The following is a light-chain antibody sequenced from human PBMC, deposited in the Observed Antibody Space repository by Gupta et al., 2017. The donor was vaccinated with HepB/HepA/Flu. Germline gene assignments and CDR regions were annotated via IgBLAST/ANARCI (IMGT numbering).Light chain of an antibody. J-gene: IGLJ3*02. CDR2: CND. V-gene: IGLV1-44*01. CDR3: TTWDDSLSGWV. CDR1: SSTIGSNA. Sequence: QSVLTQPPSASAPPGQGVTISCSGGSSTIGSNAVNWYRQLAGTAPELLIYCNDQRPSGVPDRFSGSKSVTSASLAISCLQSDDEADYYCTTWDDSLSGWVFGGGTKLTVL.